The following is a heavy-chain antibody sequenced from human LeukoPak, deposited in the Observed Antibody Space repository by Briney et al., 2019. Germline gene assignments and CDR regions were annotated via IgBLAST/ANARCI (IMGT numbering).Heavy chain of an antibody. J-gene: IGHJ3*02. D-gene: IGHD1-26*01. CDR2: TTPYDDNP. V-gene: IGHV1-18*01. CDR1: VYRFTNFG. CDR3: SKVDPPIIAGARGDAFEI. Sequence: ASVKVSCKASVYRFTNFGITWVRQAPGQGVEWMGWTTPYDDNPEYGKKFQGRVTMTTDTSTDTAYLEVSRLRPDDTAMYYCSKVDPPIIAGARGDAFEIWGQGTLVTVSS.